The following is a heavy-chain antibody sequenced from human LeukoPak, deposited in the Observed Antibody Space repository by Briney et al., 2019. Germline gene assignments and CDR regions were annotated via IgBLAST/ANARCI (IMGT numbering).Heavy chain of an antibody. J-gene: IGHJ4*02. CDR2: ISYDGSNK. V-gene: IGHV3-30-3*01. Sequence: GGSLRLSCAASGFTFSSYAMHWVCQAPGKGLEWVAVISYDGSNKYYADSVKGRFTISRDNSKNTLYLQMNSLRAEDTAVYYCARGLEMATKSPVDYWGQGTLVTVSS. CDR1: GFTFSSYA. CDR3: ARGLEMATKSPVDY. D-gene: IGHD5-24*01.